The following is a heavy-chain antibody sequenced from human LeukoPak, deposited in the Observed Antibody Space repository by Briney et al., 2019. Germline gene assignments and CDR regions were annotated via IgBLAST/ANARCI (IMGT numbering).Heavy chain of an antibody. CDR3: ASRVVTATFDAFDI. D-gene: IGHD2-21*02. CDR1: GFTFSSYS. J-gene: IGHJ3*02. CDR2: IGSSSSYI. V-gene: IGHV3-21*01. Sequence: GGSLRLSCAASGFTFSSYSMNWVRQAPGKGLEWVSSIGSSSSYIYYADSVKGRFTISRDNAKNSLYLQMNSLRAEDTAVYYCASRVVTATFDAFDIWGQGTMVTVSS.